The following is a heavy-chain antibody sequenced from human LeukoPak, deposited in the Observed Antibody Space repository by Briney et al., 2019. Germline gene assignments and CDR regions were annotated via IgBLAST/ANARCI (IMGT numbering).Heavy chain of an antibody. D-gene: IGHD3-10*01. CDR3: ARLITMVRGESYYFDY. CDR1: GYRFTSYW. CDR2: IYPGDSDT. V-gene: IGHV5-51*01. Sequence: GASLQISCKGSGYRFTSYWIGWVRQMPGKGLEWMGTIYPGDSDTRYSPSFQGQVTISADKSISTAYLQWSSLKASDTAMYYCARLITMVRGESYYFDYWGQGTLVTVSS. J-gene: IGHJ4*02.